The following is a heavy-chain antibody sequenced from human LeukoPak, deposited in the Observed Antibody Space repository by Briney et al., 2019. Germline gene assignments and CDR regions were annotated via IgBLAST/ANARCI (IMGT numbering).Heavy chain of an antibody. CDR3: AKDFCSSTSCYYRGPKSYYYYGMDV. D-gene: IGHD2-2*01. CDR2: IKQDGSEK. Sequence: GGSLRLSCAASGFTFSSYWMSWVRQAPGKGLEWVANIKQDGSEKYYVDSVKGRFTISRDNAKNSLYLQMNSLRAEDTALYYCAKDFCSSTSCYYRGPKSYYYYGMDVWGQGTTVTVSS. J-gene: IGHJ6*02. CDR1: GFTFSSYW. V-gene: IGHV3-7*03.